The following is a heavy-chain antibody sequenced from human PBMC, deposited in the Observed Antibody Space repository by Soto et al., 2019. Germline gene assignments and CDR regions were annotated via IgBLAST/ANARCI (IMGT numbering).Heavy chain of an antibody. CDR1: GFAFDDYV. D-gene: IGHD2-2*01. CDR2: ITWNGGTI. J-gene: IGHJ6*02. V-gene: IGHV3-9*01. CDR3: ARGGGGYCSSTSCQYYYYYGMDV. Sequence: GGSLRLSCVASGFAFDDYVMHWVRQPPGRGLEWVSGITWNGGTIRYVDSVKGRFTISRDNSKNTLYLQMNSLRAEDTAVYYCARGGGGYCSSTSCQYYYYYGMDVWGQGTTVTV.